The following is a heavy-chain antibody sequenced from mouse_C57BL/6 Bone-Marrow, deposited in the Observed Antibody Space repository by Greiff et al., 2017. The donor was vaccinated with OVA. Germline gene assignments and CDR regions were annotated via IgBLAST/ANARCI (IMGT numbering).Heavy chain of an antibody. Sequence: EVKLMESGGGLVKPGGSLKLSCAASGFTFSSYAMSWVRQTPEKRLEWVATISDGGSYTYYPDNVKGRFTLSRDNAKNNLYLQMSHLQSEDTAMYYCARDGPLYCSKWYCDVWGTGTTVTVSS. V-gene: IGHV5-4*01. D-gene: IGHD2-5*01. J-gene: IGHJ1*03. CDR1: GFTFSSYA. CDR3: ARDGPLYCSKWYCDV. CDR2: ISDGGSYT.